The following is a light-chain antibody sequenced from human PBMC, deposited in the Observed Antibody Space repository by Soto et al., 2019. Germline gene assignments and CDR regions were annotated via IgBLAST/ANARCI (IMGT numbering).Light chain of an antibody. J-gene: IGLJ3*02. CDR2: STG. V-gene: IGLV7-43*01. CDR1: TGAVTSGNY. CDR3: LLYYGGVQL. Sequence: QAVVTQEPSLTVSPGGTVTLTCASSTGAVTSGNYPNWFQQKPGQAPTSLIHSTGDKHSWTPARFSGSLPGDKAALTLSAVQPEDEADYYCLLYYGGVQLFGGGTKVTVL.